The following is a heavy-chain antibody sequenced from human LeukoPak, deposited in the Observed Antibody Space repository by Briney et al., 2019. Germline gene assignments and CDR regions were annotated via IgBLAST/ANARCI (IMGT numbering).Heavy chain of an antibody. CDR1: GGSISSSNW. CDR2: IYTSGST. V-gene: IGHV4-61*02. J-gene: IGHJ4*02. CDR3: ARNSCPSGSCYDNRGYFDY. Sequence: SETLSLTCAVSGGSISSSNWWSWVRQPAGKGLEWIGRIYTSGSTNYNPSLKSRITISVDTSKNQFSLKLSSVTAADTAVYYCARNSCPSGSCYDNRGYFDYWGQGTLVTVSS. D-gene: IGHD2-15*01.